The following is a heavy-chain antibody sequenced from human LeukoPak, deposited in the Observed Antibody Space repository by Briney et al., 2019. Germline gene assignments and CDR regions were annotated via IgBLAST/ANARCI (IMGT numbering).Heavy chain of an antibody. Sequence: SETLSLTCTVSGGSISISSHYWVWIRQPPGKGLEWIGSIYYSGSTYYNPSLKSRITISVDTSKNQFSLKLSSVTAADTAVYYCARDRRGSGWSWTGTNWFDPWGQGTLVTVSS. CDR1: GGSISISSHY. CDR2: IYYSGST. V-gene: IGHV4-39*07. J-gene: IGHJ5*02. D-gene: IGHD6-19*01. CDR3: ARDRRGSGWSWTGTNWFDP.